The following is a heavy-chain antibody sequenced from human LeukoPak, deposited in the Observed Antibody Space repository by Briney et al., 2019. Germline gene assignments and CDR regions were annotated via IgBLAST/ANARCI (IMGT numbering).Heavy chain of an antibody. CDR2: IYYSGST. V-gene: IGHV4-59*01. CDR3: ARANYYDSSGYYQFDH. D-gene: IGHD3-22*01. J-gene: IGHJ4*02. Sequence: PSETLSLTCTVSGGSISSYYWTWIRQPPGKGLEWIGYIYYSGSTNYNPSLTSRVTISVDSSKNQFSLKLSSVTAADTAVYYCARANYYDSSGYYQFDHWGQGTLVTVSS. CDR1: GGSISSYY.